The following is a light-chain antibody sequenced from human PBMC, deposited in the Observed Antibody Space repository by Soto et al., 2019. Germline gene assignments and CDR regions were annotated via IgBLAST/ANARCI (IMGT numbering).Light chain of an antibody. Sequence: EIVLTQSPGTLSLSPGERATLSCRASQSVSSSYLAWYQQKPGQAPRLLIYGASSRATGIPDRFSGSGSGTDFPLTISRLEPEDFAVYYCQQYDSSPALTFGGGTKVEIK. J-gene: IGKJ4*01. V-gene: IGKV3-20*01. CDR3: QQYDSSPALT. CDR2: GAS. CDR1: QSVSSSY.